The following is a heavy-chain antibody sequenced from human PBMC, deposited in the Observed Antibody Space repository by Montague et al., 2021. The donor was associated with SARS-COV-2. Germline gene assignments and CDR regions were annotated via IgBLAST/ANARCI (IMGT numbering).Heavy chain of an antibody. CDR3: ARTRGYDPLFDF. Sequence: SETLSLTCTVSGGSISSNFWSWIRQPPGKGLEWIGYIYYSGSTNYNPSLKSRVTMSVDTPKKQFSLQLSSVTAADTAVYYCARTRGYDPLFDFWGQGTLVTVSS. CDR1: GGSISSNF. V-gene: IGHV4-59*01. J-gene: IGHJ4*02. CDR2: IYYSGST. D-gene: IGHD5-12*01.